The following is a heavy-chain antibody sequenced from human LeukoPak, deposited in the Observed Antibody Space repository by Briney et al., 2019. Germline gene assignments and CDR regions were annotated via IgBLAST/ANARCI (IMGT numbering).Heavy chain of an antibody. CDR3: TRGYSYGYSRGECFQH. Sequence: GGSLRLSCTGSGFTFGDYGMSWFRQAPGKGLVWVGFIRSRTYGGTTEYAASVKSRFSISRDDSKTIAYLQMNSLKTEDTAIYYCTRGYSYGYSRGECFQHWGQGTLVTVSS. CDR1: GFTFGDYG. CDR2: IRSRTYGGTT. D-gene: IGHD5-18*01. V-gene: IGHV3-49*03. J-gene: IGHJ1*01.